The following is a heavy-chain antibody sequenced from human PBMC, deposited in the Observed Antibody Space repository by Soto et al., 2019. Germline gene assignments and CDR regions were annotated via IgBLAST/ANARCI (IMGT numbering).Heavy chain of an antibody. CDR2: ISARGGSS. D-gene: IGHD5-12*01. V-gene: IGHV3-23*01. CDR1: GFSLNSYA. CDR3: AKGSIEYSASVDN. J-gene: IGHJ4*02. Sequence: EVHLLESGGGLVQPGGSLRLSCAASGFSLNSYAMVWVRQAPGKGPEWVSVISARGGSSYFADSVKGRFTISRDNSKNVLSLEMNSLRAEDTAIYFCAKGSIEYSASVDNWGQGTLVLVSS.